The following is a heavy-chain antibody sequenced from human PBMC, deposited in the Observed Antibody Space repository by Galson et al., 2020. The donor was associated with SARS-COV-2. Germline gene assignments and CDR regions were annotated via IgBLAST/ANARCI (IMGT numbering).Heavy chain of an antibody. D-gene: IGHD3-9*01. Sequence: GESLKISCAASGFTFSSYGMHWVRPAPGKGLEWEAVIWYDGSNKYYADSVKGRFTISRDNSKNTLYLQMNSLRAEDTAVYYCARGDILTGYGFRFDYWGQGTLVTVSS. CDR2: IWYDGSNK. J-gene: IGHJ4*02. V-gene: IGHV3-33*01. CDR3: ARGDILTGYGFRFDY. CDR1: GFTFSSYG.